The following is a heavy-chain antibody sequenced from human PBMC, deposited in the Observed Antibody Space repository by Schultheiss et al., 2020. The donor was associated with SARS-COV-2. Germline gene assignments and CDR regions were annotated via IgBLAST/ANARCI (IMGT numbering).Heavy chain of an antibody. D-gene: IGHD5-24*01. CDR3: ARAPREMATMDS. CDR2: IYYSGST. CDR1: GGSISSYY. Sequence: SETLSLTCTVSGGSISSYYWSWIRQPPGKGLEWIGYIYYSGSTNYNPSLKSRVTISVDTSKNQFSLKLSSVTAADTAVYYCARAPREMATMDSWGQGTLVTVSS. J-gene: IGHJ5*02. V-gene: IGHV4-59*08.